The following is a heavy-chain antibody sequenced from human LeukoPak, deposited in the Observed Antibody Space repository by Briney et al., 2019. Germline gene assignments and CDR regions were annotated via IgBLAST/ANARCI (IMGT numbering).Heavy chain of an antibody. Sequence: ASVKVSCKASGYTFTGYYMHWVRQAPGQGLEWMGWINPNSGGTNYAQKFQGRVTMTRDTCISTAYMELSRLRSDDTAVYYCARWQGDYYDSSGYSDYWGQGTLVTVSS. V-gene: IGHV1-2*02. J-gene: IGHJ4*02. CDR3: ARWQGDYYDSSGYSDY. CDR2: INPNSGGT. CDR1: GYTFTGYY. D-gene: IGHD3-22*01.